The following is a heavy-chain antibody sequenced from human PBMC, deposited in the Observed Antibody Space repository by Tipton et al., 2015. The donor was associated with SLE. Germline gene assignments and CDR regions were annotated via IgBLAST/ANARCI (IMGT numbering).Heavy chain of an antibody. Sequence: TLSLTCAVYGGSFSGYYWSWIRQPPGKGLEWIGEINHSGSTNYNPSLKSRVTISVDTPKNQFSLRLSSVTAADTAVYYCARVKIEYTSSTAGTLDNWGQGTLVVVSS. CDR3: ARVKIEYTSSTAGTLDN. D-gene: IGHD6-6*01. CDR1: GGSFSGYY. J-gene: IGHJ4*02. CDR2: INHSGST. V-gene: IGHV4-34*01.